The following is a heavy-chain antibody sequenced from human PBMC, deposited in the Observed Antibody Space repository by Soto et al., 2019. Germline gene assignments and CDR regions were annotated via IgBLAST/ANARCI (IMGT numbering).Heavy chain of an antibody. CDR1: GFTFGDYA. CDR3: SRAIVTNLNWFDP. D-gene: IGHD2-21*01. V-gene: IGHV3-49*03. CDR2: IGSKAFYETT. Sequence: GESLKISCSGSGFTFGDYAMSWFRQAPGKGLEWVGFIGSKAFYETTEYAASVKGRFFVSRDDSKSVAYLQMNSLKIEDTAVYYCSRAIVTNLNWFDPWGQGTLVTVSS. J-gene: IGHJ5*02.